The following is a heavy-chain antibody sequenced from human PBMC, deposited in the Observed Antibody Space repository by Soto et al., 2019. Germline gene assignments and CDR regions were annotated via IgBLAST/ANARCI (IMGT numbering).Heavy chain of an antibody. V-gene: IGHV4-59*08. CDR1: GGSMISYY. Sequence: SETLSLTCTVSGGSMISYYWSWIRQPPGKGLEWIGYIYYSGSTNYNPSLKSRVTISVDTSKNQFSLKLNSVTAADTAVYYCARHDPPANGYNYWRYYYYGMDVWGQGTTVTVSS. J-gene: IGHJ6*02. CDR3: ARHDPPANGYNYWRYYYYGMDV. D-gene: IGHD5-12*01. CDR2: IYYSGST.